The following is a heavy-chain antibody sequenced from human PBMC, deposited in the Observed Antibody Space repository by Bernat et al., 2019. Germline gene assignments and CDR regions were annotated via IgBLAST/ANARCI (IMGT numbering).Heavy chain of an antibody. Sequence: QVQLVESGGGVVQPGRSLRLSCAASGFTFSSYAMHWVRQAPGKGLEWVAVISYDGSNKYYADSVKGRFTISRDNSKNTLYLQINSLRAEDTAVYYCARKGMITFGAPHPEFDYWGQGTLVTVSS. CDR3: ARKGMITFGAPHPEFDY. D-gene: IGHD3-16*01. CDR2: ISYDGSNK. CDR1: GFTFSSYA. J-gene: IGHJ4*02. V-gene: IGHV3-30*01.